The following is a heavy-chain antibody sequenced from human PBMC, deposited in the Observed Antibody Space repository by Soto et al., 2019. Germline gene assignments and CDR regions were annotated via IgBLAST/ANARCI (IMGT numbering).Heavy chain of an antibody. Sequence: SETLSLTCAVYGGSFRGHYWSWIRQPPGKGLEWVGEINHSEGTNYNPSLKSRVTISVDTSRNEISLKLSSVTAADTAVYYCAAEGAARSDYWGQGTLVTVSS. CDR2: INHSEGT. CDR3: AAEGAARSDY. D-gene: IGHD3-16*01. CDR1: GGSFRGHY. V-gene: IGHV4-34*01. J-gene: IGHJ4*02.